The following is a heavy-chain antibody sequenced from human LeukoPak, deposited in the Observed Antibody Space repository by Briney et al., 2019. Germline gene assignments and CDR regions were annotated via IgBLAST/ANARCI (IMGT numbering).Heavy chain of an antibody. V-gene: IGHV6-1*01. CDR2: TYYRSKLYH. D-gene: IGHD3-10*01. CDR1: GDSLSSNSAA. CDR3: TREAGSLYIARGVIITGGDFDP. Sequence: SQTLSLTCALSGDSLSSNSAAWHWIRQSPSRGLEWLGRTYYRSKLYHDYALSVKSRITINPDTSKNLFSLRLNSVTPEDTAVYFCTREAGSLYIARGVIITGGDFDPWGQGTQVSVSS. J-gene: IGHJ5*02.